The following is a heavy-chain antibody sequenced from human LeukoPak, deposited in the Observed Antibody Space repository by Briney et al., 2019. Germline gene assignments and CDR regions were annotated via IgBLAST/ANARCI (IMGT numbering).Heavy chain of an antibody. V-gene: IGHV3-21*01. CDR3: ARDLTDPPYYYYIDV. CDR1: GFTFGNFN. CDR2: ISSSGYSI. J-gene: IGHJ6*03. Sequence: PGGSLRLSCAASGFTFGNFNMNWVRQAPGKGLEWVSCISSSGYSIYYADSVKGRFTISRDNAKNSLYLQMNSLRAEDTAVYYCARDLTDPPYYYYIDVWGKGTTVTISS.